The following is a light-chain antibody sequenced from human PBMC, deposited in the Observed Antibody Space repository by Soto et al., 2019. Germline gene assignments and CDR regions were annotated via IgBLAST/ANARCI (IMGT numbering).Light chain of an antibody. CDR1: SSNIGSNA. CDR2: SNN. J-gene: IGLJ3*02. Sequence: QAVVTQPPSASGTPGQRATISCSGSSSNIGSNAVSWYQQLPGTAPKVLIYSNNQRPSGVPDRFSGSKSGTSASLAISGLQSEDDADYYCATWDDSLNGWVFGGGTKVTVL. CDR3: ATWDDSLNGWV. V-gene: IGLV1-44*01.